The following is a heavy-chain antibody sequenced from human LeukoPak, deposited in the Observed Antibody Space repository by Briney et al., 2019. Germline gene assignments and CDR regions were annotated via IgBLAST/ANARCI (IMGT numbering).Heavy chain of an antibody. CDR1: GFTFSSYA. D-gene: IGHD3-22*01. CDR3: ARDRWYYDSTRGYYYYMDV. Sequence: GGSLRLSCAASGFTFSSYAMHWVRQAPEKGLEYVSAISSNGGSTYYANSVKGRFTISRDNSKNTLYLQMGSLRAEDMAVYYCARDRWYYDSTRGYYYYMDVWGKGTTVTISS. J-gene: IGHJ6*03. V-gene: IGHV3-64*01. CDR2: ISSNGGST.